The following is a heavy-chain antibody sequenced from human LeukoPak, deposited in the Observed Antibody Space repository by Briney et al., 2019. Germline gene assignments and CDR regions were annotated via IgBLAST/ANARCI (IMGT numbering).Heavy chain of an antibody. Sequence: KPSETLSLTCAVSGYSISNAYYWVWIRQPPGRGLEWIGSLYHSDSAYYNTSLRSRVSMSVDTSKNQFSLTLSFVTAADTAVYYCARQHDSYYYYYIDVWGSGTTVTVSS. CDR2: LYHSDSA. CDR1: GYSISNAYY. CDR3: ARQHDSYYYYYIDV. J-gene: IGHJ6*03. V-gene: IGHV4-38-2*01.